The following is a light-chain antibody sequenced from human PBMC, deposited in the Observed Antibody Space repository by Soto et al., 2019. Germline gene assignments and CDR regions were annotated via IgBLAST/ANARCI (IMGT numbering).Light chain of an antibody. CDR1: SSDVGGYNY. CDR2: EVS. V-gene: IGLV2-14*01. J-gene: IGLJ3*02. CDR3: SSYTSSSTLEV. Sequence: QSALTQPAAVSGSPGQSITISCTGTSSDVGGYNYVSWYQQHPGKAPKLMIYEVSNRPSGLSNRFSGSKSGNTASLTISGLQAEDEADYYCSSYTSSSTLEVFGGGTKHTVL.